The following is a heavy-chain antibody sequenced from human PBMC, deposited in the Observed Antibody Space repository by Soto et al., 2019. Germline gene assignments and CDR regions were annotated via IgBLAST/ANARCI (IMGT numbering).Heavy chain of an antibody. V-gene: IGHV1-18*01. CDR2: ITTYNGNT. CDR3: ATETLRYCTSPSCPEAFDI. D-gene: IGHD2-2*01. CDR1: GYTFTSSG. Sequence: ASVKVSCKASGYTFTSSGISWVRQAPGQGLEWMGWITTYNGNTNYAQKLQGRVTMTTDTSTNTAYMELRSLKSDDTAVYYCATETLRYCTSPSCPEAFDIWGQGTMVTVPS. J-gene: IGHJ3*02.